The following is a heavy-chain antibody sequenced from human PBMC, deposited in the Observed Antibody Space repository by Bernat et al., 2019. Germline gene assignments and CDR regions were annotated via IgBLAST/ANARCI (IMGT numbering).Heavy chain of an antibody. CDR2: INSDGSDT. Sequence: VQLVESGGGVVQPGRSLRLSCAASGFTFSSYWMYWVRQAPGKGLVWVSRINSDGSDTSYADSVKGRFTISRDNAKNTLYLQMNSLRAEDTAIYYCARELGIRFDYWGQGTLVTVSS. V-gene: IGHV3-74*01. J-gene: IGHJ4*02. D-gene: IGHD6-13*01. CDR1: GFTFSSYW. CDR3: ARELGIRFDY.